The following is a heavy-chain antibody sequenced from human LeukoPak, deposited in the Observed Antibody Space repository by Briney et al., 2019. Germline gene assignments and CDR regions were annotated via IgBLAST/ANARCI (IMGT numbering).Heavy chain of an antibody. CDR3: ARGLGGLRDY. Sequence: PSETLSLTCAVYGGSFSGYYWSWIRQPPGKGLEWIGEINHSGSTNYNPSLKSRVTISVDTSKNQFSLKLSSVTAADTAVYYCARGLGGLRDYWGQGTLVTVSS. D-gene: IGHD4-23*01. CDR2: INHSGST. J-gene: IGHJ4*02. V-gene: IGHV4-34*01. CDR1: GGSFSGYY.